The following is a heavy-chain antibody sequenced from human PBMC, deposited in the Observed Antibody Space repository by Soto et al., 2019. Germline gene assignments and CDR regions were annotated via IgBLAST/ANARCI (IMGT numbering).Heavy chain of an antibody. CDR2: IIPIFGTA. J-gene: IGHJ4*02. Sequence: VASVKFSCKASGGTFSSYASSWVRQAPGQGLEWMGGIIPIFGTANYAQKFEGRVTITADESTSTAYMELSSLRSEDTAVYYCARDPQYTDSSGYYVSSGNFDYWGQGILVTVSS. CDR3: ARDPQYTDSSGYYVSSGNFDY. CDR1: GGTFSSYA. V-gene: IGHV1-69*13. D-gene: IGHD3-22*01.